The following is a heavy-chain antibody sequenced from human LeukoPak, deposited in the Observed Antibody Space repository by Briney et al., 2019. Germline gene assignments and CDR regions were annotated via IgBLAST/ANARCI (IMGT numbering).Heavy chain of an antibody. CDR3: AKDISYDSSGYYHDY. V-gene: IGHV3-66*01. J-gene: IGHJ4*02. D-gene: IGHD3-22*01. Sequence: GALRLSCAASEFSVGSNYMTWVRQAPGKGLEWVSLIYSGGSTYYADSVKGRFTISRDNSKNTLYLQMNSLRAEDTAVYYCAKDISYDSSGYYHDYWGQGTLVTVSS. CDR1: EFSVGSNY. CDR2: IYSGGST.